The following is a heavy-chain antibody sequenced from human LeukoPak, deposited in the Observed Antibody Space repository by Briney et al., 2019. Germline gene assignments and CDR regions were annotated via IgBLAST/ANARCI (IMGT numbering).Heavy chain of an antibody. CDR1: GFTFSSYS. J-gene: IGHJ3*01. D-gene: IGHD2-15*01. V-gene: IGHV3-48*02. CDR3: ARDQLGFCSGGSCYS. CDR2: ISSGSSTI. Sequence: GGSLRLSCAASGFTFSSYSMNWVRQAPGKGLEWVSYISSGSSTIYYADSVKGRFTISRDNAKSSLYLQMNSLRDEDTAVYYCARDQLGFCSGGSCYSWGQGTMVTVSS.